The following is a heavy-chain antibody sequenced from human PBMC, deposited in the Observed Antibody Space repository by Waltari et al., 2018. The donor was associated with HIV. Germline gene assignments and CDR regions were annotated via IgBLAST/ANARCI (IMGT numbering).Heavy chain of an antibody. V-gene: IGHV3-9*01. CDR1: GFTFDDYP. CDR3: AKGGSHLTIFEAWFDS. CDR2: IMLNSGIT. Sequence: EVQLVESGGGLVQPGRSLRLSCAASGFTFDDYPMHWVRQSPGKGLEWVSGIMLNSGITDYVGSVKGRFTSSRDNAKNSLYLQMNRLTVEDTAFYYCAKGGSHLTIFEAWFDSWGQGTLVTVSS. J-gene: IGHJ5*01. D-gene: IGHD3-3*01.